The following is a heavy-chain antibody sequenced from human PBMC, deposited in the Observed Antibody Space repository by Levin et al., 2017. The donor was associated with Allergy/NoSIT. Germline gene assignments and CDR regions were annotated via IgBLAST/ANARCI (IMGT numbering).Heavy chain of an antibody. CDR3: TRVLVAAGPRLDY. J-gene: IGHJ4*02. Sequence: PGGSLRLSCTVSGFTFADYAMKWFRQAPGKGLEWVSFIRANAHGGTTEYAASVKGRFTMSRDDSKSIVYLQMNSLKTEDTGVYFCTRVLVAAGPRLDYWDQGTLVTVSS. CDR2: IRANAHGGTT. D-gene: IGHD6-13*01. CDR1: GFTFADYA. V-gene: IGHV3-49*03.